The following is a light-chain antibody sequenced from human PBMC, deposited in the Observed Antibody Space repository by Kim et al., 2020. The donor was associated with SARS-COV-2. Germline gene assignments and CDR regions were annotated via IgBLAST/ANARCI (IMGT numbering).Light chain of an antibody. J-gene: IGLJ2*01. Sequence: GQSITISCIGTSSDIGAYNYVSWYQQNPGKAPKLLIFDVSKRPSGVSNRFSGSKSGNAASLTIFGLQAEDEADYYCSSYTTTTTWVFGGGTQLTVL. CDR1: SSDIGAYNY. CDR2: DVS. CDR3: SSYTTTTTWV. V-gene: IGLV2-14*01.